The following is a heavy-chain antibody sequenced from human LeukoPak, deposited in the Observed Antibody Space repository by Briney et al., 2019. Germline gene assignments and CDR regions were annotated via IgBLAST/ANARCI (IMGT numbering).Heavy chain of an antibody. D-gene: IGHD5-18*01. Sequence: SETLSLTRTVSGGSISSYYWSWIRQPPGKGLEWIGYIYYSGSTNYNPSLKSRVTISVDTSKNQFSLKLSSVTAADTAVCYCARGAWIHAFDIWGQGTMVTVSS. V-gene: IGHV4-59*01. CDR2: IYYSGST. CDR1: GGSISSYY. CDR3: ARGAWIHAFDI. J-gene: IGHJ3*02.